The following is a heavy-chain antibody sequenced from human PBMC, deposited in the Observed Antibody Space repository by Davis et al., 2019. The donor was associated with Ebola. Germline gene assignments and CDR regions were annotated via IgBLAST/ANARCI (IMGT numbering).Heavy chain of an antibody. CDR2: ISGNVDST. V-gene: IGHV3-43*02. D-gene: IGHD2-21*02. Sequence: GESLKISCAASGFTFDNDAMHWVRQAPGKGLERVSLISGNVDSTFYADSVKGRFTISRDNTKNSLYLQMYSLRTEDTALYYCARSTALYYYGMDVWGQGTTVTVSS. CDR3: ARSTALYYYGMDV. CDR1: GFTFDNDA. J-gene: IGHJ6*02.